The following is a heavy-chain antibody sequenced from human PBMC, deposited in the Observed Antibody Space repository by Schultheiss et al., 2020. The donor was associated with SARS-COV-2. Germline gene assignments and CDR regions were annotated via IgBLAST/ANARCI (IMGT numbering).Heavy chain of an antibody. J-gene: IGHJ6*03. Sequence: SETLSLTCTVSGGSISSSSYYWGWIRQPPGKGLEWIGSIYYSGSTYYNPSLKSRVTISVDTSKNQFSLKLSSVTAADTAVYYCAREIRFWGWNYGNYYYYMDVWGKGTTVTVSS. CDR2: IYYSGST. V-gene: IGHV4-39*02. D-gene: IGHD1-7*01. CDR1: GGSISSSSYY. CDR3: AREIRFWGWNYGNYYYYMDV.